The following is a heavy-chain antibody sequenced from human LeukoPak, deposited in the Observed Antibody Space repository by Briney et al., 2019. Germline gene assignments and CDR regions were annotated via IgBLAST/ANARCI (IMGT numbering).Heavy chain of an antibody. J-gene: IGHJ4*02. CDR3: ARARTCGGSCYHFDY. Sequence: PGGSLRLSCAASGFTSGFTFSHSWMSWVRQAPGKGLEWVAYIKLDGSDKYYVDSVKGRFTTSRDNAKNSLYLQMNSLRAEDTAVYYCARARTCGGSCYHFDYWGQGTLVTVSS. CDR1: GFTFSHSW. V-gene: IGHV3-7*01. D-gene: IGHD2-15*01. CDR2: IKLDGSDK.